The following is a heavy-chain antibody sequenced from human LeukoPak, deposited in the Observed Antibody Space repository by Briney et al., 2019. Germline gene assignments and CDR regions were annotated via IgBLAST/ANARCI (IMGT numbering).Heavy chain of an antibody. J-gene: IGHJ4*02. Sequence: GGSLRLSCAVSGFTFSSSWMHWVRQAPGKGLVWVSRINTDGSSTSYADSVKGRFTISRDNSKNTLYLQMNSLRAEDTAVYYCAKDQARSGTPGTFDYWGQGTLVTVSS. CDR1: GFTFSSSW. CDR2: INTDGSST. V-gene: IGHV3-74*01. CDR3: AKDQARSGTPGTFDY. D-gene: IGHD2-15*01.